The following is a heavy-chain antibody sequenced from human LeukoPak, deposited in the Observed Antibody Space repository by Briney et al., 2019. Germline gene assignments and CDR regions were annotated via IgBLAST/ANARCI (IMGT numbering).Heavy chain of an antibody. J-gene: IGHJ3*02. CDR1: GFTFSSYE. V-gene: IGHV3-7*01. D-gene: IGHD4-17*01. CDR3: ASVAAYGDGYDAFDI. Sequence: QSGGSLRLSCAASGFTFSSYEMNWVRQAPGKGLEWVANIKQDGSEKYYVDSVKGRFTISRDNAKNSLYLQMNSLRAEDTAVYYCASVAAYGDGYDAFDIWGQGTMVTVSS. CDR2: IKQDGSEK.